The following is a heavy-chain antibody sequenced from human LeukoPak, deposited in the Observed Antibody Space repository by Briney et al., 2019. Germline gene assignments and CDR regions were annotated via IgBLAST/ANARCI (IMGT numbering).Heavy chain of an antibody. CDR2: IYHSGST. J-gene: IGHJ4*02. CDR1: GYSISSGYY. D-gene: IGHD2-21*01. CDR3: ARVPNGMWSD. Sequence: SETLSLTCTVSGYSISSGYYWGWIRQPPGKGLEWIGSIYHSGSTYYNPSLKSRVTISVDTSKNQFSLKQSSVTAADTAVYYCARVPNGMWSDWGQGTLVTVSS. V-gene: IGHV4-38-2*02.